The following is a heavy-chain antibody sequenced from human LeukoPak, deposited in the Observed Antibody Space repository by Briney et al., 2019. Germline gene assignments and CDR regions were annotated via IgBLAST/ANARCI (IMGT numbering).Heavy chain of an antibody. V-gene: IGHV3-48*01. D-gene: IGHD1-26*01. J-gene: IGHJ4*02. CDR3: AYSGSYTGH. Sequence: GGSLRLSCAASGFTFSSYSMNWVRQAPGEGLEWVSYISSSSSTIYYADSVKGRFTISRDNAKNSLYLQMNSLRAEDTAVYYCAYSGSYTGHWGQGTLVTVSS. CDR1: GFTFSSYS. CDR2: ISSSSSTI.